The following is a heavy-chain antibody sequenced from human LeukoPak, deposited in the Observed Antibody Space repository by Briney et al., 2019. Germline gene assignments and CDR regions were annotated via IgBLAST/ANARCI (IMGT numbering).Heavy chain of an antibody. CDR2: IYYSGST. CDR1: GGSISSSSYY. CDR3: ASLRYYGSGSYYQPYYMDV. J-gene: IGHJ6*03. Sequence: SETLSLTCTVSGGSISSSSYYWGWIRQPPGKELAWIGSIYYSGSTYYNPSLKSRVTISVDTSKNQFSLKLSSVTAADTAVYCCASLRYYGSGSYYQPYYMDVWGKGTTVTVSS. D-gene: IGHD3-10*01. V-gene: IGHV4-39*07.